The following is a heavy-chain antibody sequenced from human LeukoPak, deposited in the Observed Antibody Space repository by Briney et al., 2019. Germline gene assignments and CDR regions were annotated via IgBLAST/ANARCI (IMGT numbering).Heavy chain of an antibody. D-gene: IGHD2-2*01. V-gene: IGHV3-23*01. CDR2: ISGSGGST. CDR1: GFTFSSYA. J-gene: IGHJ4*02. Sequence: GGSLRLSCAASGFTFSSYAMSWVRQAPGKGLEWVSAISGSGGSTYYADSVKGRFTISRDNSKNTLYLQMNSLRADDTAVYYCATSSGGYCSSTSCYAHYWGQGTLVTVSS. CDR3: ATSSGGYCSSTSCYAHY.